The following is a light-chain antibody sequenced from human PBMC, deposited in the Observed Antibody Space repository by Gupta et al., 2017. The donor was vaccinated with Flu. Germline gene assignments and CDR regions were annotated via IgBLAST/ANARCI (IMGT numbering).Light chain of an antibody. CDR1: SSDVGGYKY. CDR3: SSCTSSSTLVV. CDR2: DVS. Sequence: ITISCTGTSSDVGGYKYVSWYQQHPGKAPKLMIYDVSKRPSGVSDRFSGSKSGNTASLTISGLQAEDEAEYYCSSCTSSSTLVVFGGGTKLTVL. J-gene: IGLJ2*01. V-gene: IGLV2-14*04.